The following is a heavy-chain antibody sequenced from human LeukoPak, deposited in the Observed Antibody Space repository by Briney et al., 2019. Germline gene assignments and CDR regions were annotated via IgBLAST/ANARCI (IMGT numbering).Heavy chain of an antibody. D-gene: IGHD6-13*01. CDR1: GFTFSNYA. V-gene: IGHV3-23*01. J-gene: IGHJ5*02. CDR3: ASIAAADDGFDP. CDR2: IYGSGGRT. Sequence: PGGSLRLSCAASGFTFSNYAMSWVRQAPGKGLEWVSRIYGSGGRTNYADSVKGRFTISRDNAKNSLYLQMNSLRAEDTAVYYCASIAAADDGFDPWGQGTLVTVSS.